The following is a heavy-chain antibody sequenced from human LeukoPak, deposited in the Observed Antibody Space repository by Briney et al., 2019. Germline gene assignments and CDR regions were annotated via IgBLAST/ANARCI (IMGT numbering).Heavy chain of an antibody. V-gene: IGHV3-7*03. Sequence: PGGSLRLSCAASGFTFSSYWMSWVRQAPGKGLEWVANIKQDGSEKYYVDSVKGRFTISRDNAKNSLYLQMNSLRAEDTAVYYCARVPYYDSSGYYLRVGPFDYWGQGTLVTVSS. CDR2: IKQDGSEK. J-gene: IGHJ4*02. CDR1: GFTFSSYW. CDR3: ARVPYYDSSGYYLRVGPFDY. D-gene: IGHD3-22*01.